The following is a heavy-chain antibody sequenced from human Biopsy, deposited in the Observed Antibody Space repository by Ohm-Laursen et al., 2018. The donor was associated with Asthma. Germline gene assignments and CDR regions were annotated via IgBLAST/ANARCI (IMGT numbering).Heavy chain of an antibody. V-gene: IGHV3-33*01. J-gene: IGHJ5*02. Sequence: SSLRLSCAASGFTFRHYALHWVRQAPGKGLEWVAFILSDGGGPSYADSVKGRFSISRDNSKSTVYLQMNSLRAGDTAVYYCASESYLRGFGHTLDLWGQGTQVTFS. CDR3: ASESYLRGFGHTLDL. CDR2: ILSDGGGP. CDR1: GFTFRHYA. D-gene: IGHD5-12*01.